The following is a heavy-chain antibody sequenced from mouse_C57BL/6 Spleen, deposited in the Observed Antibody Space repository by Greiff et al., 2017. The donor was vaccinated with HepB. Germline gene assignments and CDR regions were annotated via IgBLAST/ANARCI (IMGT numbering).Heavy chain of an antibody. Sequence: QVQLQQPGAELVMPGASVKLSCKASGYTFTSYWMHWVKQRPGQGLEWIGEIDPSDSYTNYNQKFKGKSTLTVDKSSSTAYMQLSSLTSEDSAVSYCARVTTVVATRDWYFDVWGTGTTVTVSS. CDR2: IDPSDSYT. D-gene: IGHD1-1*01. CDR1: GYTFTSYW. V-gene: IGHV1-69*01. J-gene: IGHJ1*03. CDR3: ARVTTVVATRDWYFDV.